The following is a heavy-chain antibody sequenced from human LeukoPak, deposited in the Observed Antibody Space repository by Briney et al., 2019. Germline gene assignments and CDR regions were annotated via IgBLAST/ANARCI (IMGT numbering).Heavy chain of an antibody. CDR3: ASCYGDYARPPDY. V-gene: IGHV1-2*06. CDR1: GYTLTDYY. J-gene: IGHJ4*02. CDR2: INPNSGGT. Sequence: EASVKVSCKASGYTLTDYYMHWVRQAPGQGLEWMGRINPNSGGTNYAQKFQGRVTMTRDTSISTVYMELSRLRSDDTAVYYCASCYGDYARPPDYWGQGTLVTVSS. D-gene: IGHD4-17*01.